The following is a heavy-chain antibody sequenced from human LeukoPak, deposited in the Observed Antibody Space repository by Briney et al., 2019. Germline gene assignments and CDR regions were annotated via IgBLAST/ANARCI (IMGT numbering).Heavy chain of an antibody. CDR2: ITSGSTSI. V-gene: IGHV3-48*04. CDR3: AKDMGMTTITGGFDF. J-gene: IGHJ4*02. D-gene: IGHD4-11*01. Sequence: GGSLRLSCAGSGFTINIYSVSWVRQAPGKGLEWVSYITSGSTSIYYADSVKGRFTISRDNSKNSLYLQMNSLRTEDTALYYCAKDMGMTTITGGFDFWGQGTLVTVSS. CDR1: GFTINIYS.